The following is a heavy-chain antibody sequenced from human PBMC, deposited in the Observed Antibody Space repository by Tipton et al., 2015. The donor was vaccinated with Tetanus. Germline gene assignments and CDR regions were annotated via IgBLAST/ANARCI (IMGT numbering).Heavy chain of an antibody. V-gene: IGHV3-23*01. Sequence: GSLRLSCAASGFTFSSYSMTWVRQSPGKELEWVSAISASDDSTYYADFVKGRFIISRDTSKNTLYLQMNSLRAEDTAVYYCARSASPFDYWGQGTLVTVSS. CDR3: ARSASPFDY. CDR1: GFTFSSYS. CDR2: ISASDDST. J-gene: IGHJ4*02.